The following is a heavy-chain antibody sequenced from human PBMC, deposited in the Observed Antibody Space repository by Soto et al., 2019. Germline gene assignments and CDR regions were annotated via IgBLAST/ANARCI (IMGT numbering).Heavy chain of an antibody. CDR2: INHSGST. CDR3: AREGKGTYYYDSSGYYLDY. Sequence: PSETLSLTCAVYGGSFSGYYWSWIRQPPGKGLEWIGEINHSGSTNYNPSLKSRVTISVGTSKNQFSLKLSSVTAADTAVYYCAREGKGTYYYDSSGYYLDYWGQGTLVTVSS. CDR1: GGSFSGYY. J-gene: IGHJ4*02. D-gene: IGHD3-22*01. V-gene: IGHV4-34*01.